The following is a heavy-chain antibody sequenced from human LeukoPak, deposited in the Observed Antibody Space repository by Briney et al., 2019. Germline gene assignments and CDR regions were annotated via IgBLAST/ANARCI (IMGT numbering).Heavy chain of an antibody. CDR2: IIPIFGTV. CDR3: ARVPRAAADPPS. Sequence: ASVKVSCKASGGIFSSYAISWVRQAPGQGLEWMGGIIPIFGTVNYAQKFQGRVTITADESTSTAYMELSSLRSEDTAVYYCARVPRAAADPPSWGQGTLVTVSS. D-gene: IGHD6-13*01. V-gene: IGHV1-69*01. J-gene: IGHJ5*02. CDR1: GGIFSSYA.